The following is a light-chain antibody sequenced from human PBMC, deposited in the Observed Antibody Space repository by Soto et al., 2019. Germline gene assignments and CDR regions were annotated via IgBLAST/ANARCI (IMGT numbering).Light chain of an antibody. V-gene: IGLV1-44*01. CDR1: NSNVGSNT. J-gene: IGLJ2*01. CDR2: HNN. CDR3: AAWVDSLNAVV. Sequence: QSVLTQPPSASGTPGQRVTISCYGSNSNVGSNTVDWYQQLPGTAPKLLIYHNNQRPSGVPDRLSGSKSGTSASLAISGLQSEDEADYYCAAWVDSLNAVVFGGGTKVTVL.